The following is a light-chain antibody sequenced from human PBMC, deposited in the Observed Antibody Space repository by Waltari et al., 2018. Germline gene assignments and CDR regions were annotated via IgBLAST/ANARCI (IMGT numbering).Light chain of an antibody. CDR3: QQYNNWPGT. V-gene: IGKV3-15*01. CDR1: QSVSSK. J-gene: IGKJ1*01. CDR2: DAS. Sequence: EMLMTQFPATLSVSPGERATLSCRASQSVSSKLAWYQQRPGQAPRLLIYDASTRATGIPARFSGSGSGTDFTLTISSLQSEDFAVYYCQQYNNWPGTCGRGTKVEIK.